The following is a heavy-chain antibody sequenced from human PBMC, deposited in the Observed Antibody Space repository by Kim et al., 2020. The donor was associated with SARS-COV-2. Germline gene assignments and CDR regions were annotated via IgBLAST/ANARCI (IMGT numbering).Heavy chain of an antibody. D-gene: IGHD1-26*01. Sequence: GGSLRLSCAASGFIFSNHWMSWVRQAPGKGLEWVANIKHDGSDKKYLDSVKGRFTISRDNARNSLYLQMDSLRAEDTALYYCARYSGQNAIEDWGQGTL. J-gene: IGHJ4*02. V-gene: IGHV3-7*03. CDR1: GFIFSNHW. CDR3: ARYSGQNAIED. CDR2: IKHDGSDK.